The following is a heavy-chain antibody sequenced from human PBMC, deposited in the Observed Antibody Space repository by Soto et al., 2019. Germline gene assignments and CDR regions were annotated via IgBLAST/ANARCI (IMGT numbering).Heavy chain of an antibody. CDR2: ISSSSSTI. Sequence: GGSLRLSCAASGFTFSSYSMNWVRQAPGKGLEWVSYISSSSSTIYYADSVKGRFTISRDNAKNSLYLQMNSLRAEDTAVYYCARPVPTTVTKVEAFDIWGQGTMVTVSS. V-gene: IGHV3-48*01. J-gene: IGHJ3*02. CDR3: ARPVPTTVTKVEAFDI. D-gene: IGHD4-17*01. CDR1: GFTFSSYS.